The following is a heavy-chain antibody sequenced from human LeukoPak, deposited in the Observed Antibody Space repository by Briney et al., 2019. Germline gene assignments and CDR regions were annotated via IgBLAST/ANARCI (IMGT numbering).Heavy chain of an antibody. Sequence: GASVKVSCKASGYTFTSYYLHWVRQAPGQGLEWMGVINPNGGSTTDAQKFQGRVTMTRDRSTSTVYMELYSLRSEDTAVYYCARDPSGSWQWFDYWGQGTLVIVSS. CDR1: GYTFTSYY. D-gene: IGHD1-26*01. J-gene: IGHJ4*02. CDR2: INPNGGST. CDR3: ARDPSGSWQWFDY. V-gene: IGHV1-46*01.